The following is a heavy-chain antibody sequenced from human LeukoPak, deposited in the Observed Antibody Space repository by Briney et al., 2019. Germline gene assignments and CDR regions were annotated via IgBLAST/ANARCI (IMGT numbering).Heavy chain of an antibody. CDR3: ARDPPRRYDY. V-gene: IGHV3-48*01. J-gene: IGHJ4*02. CDR2: IDSSSGTM. Sequence: PGGSLRLFCAASGFTFSDYSMNWVRQAPGKGLEWISYIDSSSGTMYYADSVKGRFTISRDNAKNSLYLQMNSLRAEDTAVYYCARDPPRRYDYWGQGTLVTVSS. D-gene: IGHD1-14*01. CDR1: GFTFSDYS.